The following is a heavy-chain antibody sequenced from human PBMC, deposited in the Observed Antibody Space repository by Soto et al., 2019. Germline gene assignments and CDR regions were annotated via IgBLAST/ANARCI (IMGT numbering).Heavy chain of an antibody. V-gene: IGHV4-4*07. D-gene: IGHD2-2*01. Sequence: SETLSLTCTVSGGSISSYYWSWIRQPAGKGLEWIGRIYTSGSTNYNPSLKSRVTMSVDTSKNQFSLKLSSVTAADTAVYYCARGQGRGYCSSTSYYAFDYWGQGTLVTVSS. CDR2: IYTSGST. CDR3: ARGQGRGYCSSTSYYAFDY. J-gene: IGHJ4*02. CDR1: GGSISSYY.